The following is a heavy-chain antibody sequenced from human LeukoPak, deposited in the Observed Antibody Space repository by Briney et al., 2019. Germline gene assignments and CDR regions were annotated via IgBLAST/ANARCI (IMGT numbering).Heavy chain of an antibody. V-gene: IGHV3-7*01. CDR1: GFTFSSYW. CDR3: ARDEGYYDFWSGYSTWFDP. Sequence: PGGSLRLSCAASGFTFSSYWMSWVRQAPGKGLEWVANIKQDGSEKYYVDSVKGRFTISRDNAKNSLYLQMNSLRAEDTAVYYCARDEGYYDFWSGYSTWFDPWGQGTLVTVSS. J-gene: IGHJ5*02. CDR2: IKQDGSEK. D-gene: IGHD3-3*01.